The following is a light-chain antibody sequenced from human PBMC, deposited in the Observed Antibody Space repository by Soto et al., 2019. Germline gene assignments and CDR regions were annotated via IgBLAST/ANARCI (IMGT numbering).Light chain of an antibody. CDR2: DAS. Sequence: DIQMTQSPSTLSASVGDRVTITCPASQSISSWLAWYQQKPGKAPKLLIYDASSLESGVPSRFSGSGSGTEFTLTISSLQPDDFATYYCQQYNSYSTFGQGTKAEIK. CDR1: QSISSW. V-gene: IGKV1-5*01. J-gene: IGKJ1*01. CDR3: QQYNSYST.